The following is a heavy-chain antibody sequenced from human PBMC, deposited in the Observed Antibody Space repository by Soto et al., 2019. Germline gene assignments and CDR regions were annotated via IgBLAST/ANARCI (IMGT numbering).Heavy chain of an antibody. D-gene: IGHD3-22*01. Sequence: GGSLRLSCAASGFTFDDYTMHWVRQAPGKGLEWVSLISWDGGSTYYADSVKGRFTISRDNSKNSLYLQMNSLRTEDTALYYCAKDIQYYDSSGFPDYWGQGTLVTVSS. CDR3: AKDIQYYDSSGFPDY. J-gene: IGHJ4*02. CDR2: ISWDGGST. V-gene: IGHV3-43*01. CDR1: GFTFDDYT.